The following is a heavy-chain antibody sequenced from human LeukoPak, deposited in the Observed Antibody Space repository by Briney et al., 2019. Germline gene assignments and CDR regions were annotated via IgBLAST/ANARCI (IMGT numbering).Heavy chain of an antibody. CDR3: ARRPMYSSENYYYYMDV. V-gene: IGHV4-30-4*08. Sequence: TSETLSLXCTVSGGSISSGDYYWIWIRQPPGKGLEWIGYIYYSGSTYYNPSLKSRVTISVDTSKNQFSLKLSSVTAADTAVYYCARRPMYSSENYYYYMDVWGKGTTVTVSS. J-gene: IGHJ6*03. CDR2: IYYSGST. CDR1: GGSISSGDYY. D-gene: IGHD6-19*01.